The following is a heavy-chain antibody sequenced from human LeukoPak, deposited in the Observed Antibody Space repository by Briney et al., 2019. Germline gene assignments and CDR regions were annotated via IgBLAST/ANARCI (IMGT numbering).Heavy chain of an antibody. J-gene: IGHJ5*02. CDR1: EYTFTGYY. CDR3: ARVVTPRYCSTTSCYWKGWFDP. Sequence: ASVKVSCKASEYTFTGYYIHWVRQAPGQGLEWMGWIDPNTGDSNYVQKFQGRVTMTRDTSISTAYMELSRLRSDDTAFYYCARVVTPRYCSTTSCYWKGWFDPWGQGTLVTVSS. V-gene: IGHV1-2*02. CDR2: IDPNTGDS. D-gene: IGHD2-2*01.